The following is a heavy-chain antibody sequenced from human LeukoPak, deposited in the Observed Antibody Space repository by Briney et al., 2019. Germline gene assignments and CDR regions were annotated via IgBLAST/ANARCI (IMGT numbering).Heavy chain of an antibody. V-gene: IGHV3-30*03. D-gene: IGHD2-15*01. CDR3: ARASDPIVVGNWFDP. J-gene: IGHJ5*02. CDR1: GFTFSKYW. Sequence: PGGSLRLSCVASGFTFSKYWMTWVRQAPGKGLEWVAVISYDGSNKYYADSVKGRFTISRDNSKNTLYLQMNSLRAEDTAVYYCARASDPIVVGNWFDPWGQGTLVTVSS. CDR2: ISYDGSNK.